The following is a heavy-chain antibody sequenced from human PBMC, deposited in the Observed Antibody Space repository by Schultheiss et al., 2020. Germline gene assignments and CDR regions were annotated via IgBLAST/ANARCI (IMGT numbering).Heavy chain of an antibody. Sequence: GESLKISCAASGFTFSSNSISWVRQAAGKGLEWVAAVSGSGGSIYYADSVKGRFTVSRDSPTNTLFLQMNNLRIEDTAVYYCAKNPYSSSWLHYYYYYMDVWGKGTTVTVSS. J-gene: IGHJ6*03. CDR3: AKNPYSSSWLHYYYYYMDV. D-gene: IGHD6-13*01. CDR1: GFTFSSNS. CDR2: VSGSGGSI. V-gene: IGHV3-23*01.